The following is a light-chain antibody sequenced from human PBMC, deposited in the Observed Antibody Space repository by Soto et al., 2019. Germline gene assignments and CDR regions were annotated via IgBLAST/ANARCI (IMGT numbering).Light chain of an antibody. J-gene: IGKJ2*01. CDR1: QSFSGM. CDR3: QQHNSFPRS. CDR2: DAS. Sequence: DIQMTQSPSTLSASVGDRVTISCRASQSFSGMLAWYQQKPGKAPKLLIYDASSLESGVPSRFSGSGSGTEFTLTISSLQPDDFATYFCQQHNSFPRSFGQGTKLEIK. V-gene: IGKV1-5*01.